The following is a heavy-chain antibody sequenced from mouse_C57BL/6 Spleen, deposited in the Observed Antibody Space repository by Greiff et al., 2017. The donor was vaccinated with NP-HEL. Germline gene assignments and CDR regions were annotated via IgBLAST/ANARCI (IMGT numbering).Heavy chain of an antibody. V-gene: IGHV1-82*01. J-gene: IGHJ2*01. Sequence: QVQLQQSGPELVKPGASVKISCKASGYAFSSSWMNWVKQRPGKGLEWIGRIYPGDGDTNYNGKFKGKATLTADKSSSTASMQLSSLTSEDSAVYFCARNGYWGYFDYWGQGTTLTVSS. CDR3: ARNGYWGYFDY. CDR1: GYAFSSSW. D-gene: IGHD2-3*01. CDR2: IYPGDGDT.